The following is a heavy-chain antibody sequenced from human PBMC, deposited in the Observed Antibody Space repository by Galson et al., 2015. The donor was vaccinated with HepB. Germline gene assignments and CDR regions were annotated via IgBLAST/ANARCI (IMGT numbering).Heavy chain of an antibody. CDR1: GYTFIDYH. V-gene: IGHV1-2*02. Sequence: SVKVSCKASGYTFIDYHVHWVRQAPGQGLEWMGWINPNSGGTNYAQKFQGKVTMTRDTSINTAYMELSRLRSDDTAVYYCARDYYDSSGPPAEYFQHWGQSTLVTVSS. CDR2: INPNSGGT. CDR3: ARDYYDSSGPPAEYFQH. J-gene: IGHJ1*01. D-gene: IGHD3-22*01.